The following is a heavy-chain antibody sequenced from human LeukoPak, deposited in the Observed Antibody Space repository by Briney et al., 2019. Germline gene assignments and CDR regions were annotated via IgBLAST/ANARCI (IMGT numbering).Heavy chain of an antibody. Sequence: GGSLRLSCAASGFTFSTYWMTWVRQAPGKGLEWVANIKHDGSEQYYVDSVKGRFTISRDNAKNSLYLQMNSLRADDTAVYYCATESGTYSGTCFDYWGQGTLVTVSS. CDR2: IKHDGSEQ. J-gene: IGHJ4*02. D-gene: IGHD1-26*01. CDR1: GFTFSTYW. V-gene: IGHV3-7*04. CDR3: ATESGTYSGTCFDY.